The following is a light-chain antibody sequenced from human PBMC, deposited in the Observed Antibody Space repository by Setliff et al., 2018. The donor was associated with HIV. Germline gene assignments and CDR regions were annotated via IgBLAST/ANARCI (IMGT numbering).Light chain of an antibody. CDR1: SSDVGSYNF. CDR3: SSYAITNTLP. Sequence: QSVLTQPASVSGSPGQSITISCTGISSDVGSYNFVSWYQQHPGKVPKSIIYEVTNRPSGVSNRFSGSKSGNTASLTISGLQAEDEADYYCSSYAITNTLPFGTGTKGTVL. V-gene: IGLV2-14*02. CDR2: EVT. J-gene: IGLJ1*01.